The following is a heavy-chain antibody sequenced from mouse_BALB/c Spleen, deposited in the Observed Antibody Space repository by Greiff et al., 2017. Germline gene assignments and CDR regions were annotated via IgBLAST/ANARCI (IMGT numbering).Heavy chain of an antibody. V-gene: IGHV5-4*02. J-gene: IGHJ3*01. CDR2: ISDGGSYT. CDR1: GFTFSDYY. CDR3: ASLYDGPAWFAY. D-gene: IGHD2-3*01. Sequence: EVQLVESGGGLVKPGGSLKLSCAASGFTFSDYYMYWVRQTPEKRLEWVATISDGGSYTYYPDSVKGRFTISRDNAKNNLYLQMSSLKSEDTAMYYCASLYDGPAWFAYWGQGTLVTVSA.